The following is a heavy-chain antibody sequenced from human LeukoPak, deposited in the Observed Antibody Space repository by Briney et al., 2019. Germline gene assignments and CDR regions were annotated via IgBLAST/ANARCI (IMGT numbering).Heavy chain of an antibody. J-gene: IGHJ4*02. Sequence: PGGSLRLSCAASGFTFSSYEMNWVRQAPGKGLEWVSYISSSGSTRYYADSVKGRFTISRDNAKNSLFLQMNSLRAEDTAVYYCAKEDDRRGLDYWGQGTLVTVSS. V-gene: IGHV3-48*03. CDR1: GFTFSSYE. D-gene: IGHD3-10*01. CDR2: ISSSGSTR. CDR3: AKEDDRRGLDY.